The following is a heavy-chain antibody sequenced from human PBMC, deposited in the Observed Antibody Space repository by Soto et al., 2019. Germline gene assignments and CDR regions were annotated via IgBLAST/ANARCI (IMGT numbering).Heavy chain of an antibody. Sequence: QVQLVESGGAVVQPGRSLRLSCAASGFTFSKIAMHWVRQAPGKGLEWVAIIWFDGSDYYYADSVKGRFTISRDNSKNTLYLQMNSLRAEDTAVYYCARDKGKDYFDYWGKGTLVTVSS. D-gene: IGHD3-10*01. CDR3: ARDKGKDYFDY. V-gene: IGHV3-33*01. CDR1: GFTFSKIA. J-gene: IGHJ4*02. CDR2: IWFDGSDY.